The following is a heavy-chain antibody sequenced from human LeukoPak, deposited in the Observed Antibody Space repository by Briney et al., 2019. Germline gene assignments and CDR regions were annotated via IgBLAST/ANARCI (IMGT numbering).Heavy chain of an antibody. CDR3: ASGGGSYLANYFDY. CDR2: ISYGGSNQ. V-gene: IGHV3-30*03. Sequence: PGRSLRLSCAASGFTFSNYGMHWVRQAPGKGLEWVSFISYGGSNQYYADSVKGRFTISRDNSKNTLYLQMNSLRAEDTAVYYCASGGGSYLANYFDYWGQGTLVTVSS. D-gene: IGHD1-26*01. J-gene: IGHJ4*02. CDR1: GFTFSNYG.